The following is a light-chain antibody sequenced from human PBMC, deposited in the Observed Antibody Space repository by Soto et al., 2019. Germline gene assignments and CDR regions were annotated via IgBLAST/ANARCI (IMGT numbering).Light chain of an antibody. CDR2: SND. CDR1: DSNIGSNS. J-gene: IGLJ7*01. CDR3: AAWDDILNGWV. Sequence: QSVLTQPPSASGTPGQRVTISSSGSDSNIGSNSVNWYQHLPGMAPKLLTHSNDHRPSGVADRFSGSKSGTSASLAISGLQSEDEADYYCAAWDDILNGWVFGGGTQLTVL. V-gene: IGLV1-44*01.